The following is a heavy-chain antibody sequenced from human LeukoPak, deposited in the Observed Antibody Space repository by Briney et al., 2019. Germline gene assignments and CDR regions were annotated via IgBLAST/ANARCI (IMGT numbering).Heavy chain of an antibody. Sequence: PGGSLRLSCAAPGITISSYWMSWVRQAPGKGLEWVSGISGSGGSTYHADSVKGRFTISRDNSKNTLYLQMNSLRAEDTAVYYCAKDYYGSGSYSDAFDIWGQGTMVTVSS. V-gene: IGHV3-23*01. J-gene: IGHJ3*02. CDR1: GITISSYW. CDR3: AKDYYGSGSYSDAFDI. CDR2: ISGSGGST. D-gene: IGHD3-10*01.